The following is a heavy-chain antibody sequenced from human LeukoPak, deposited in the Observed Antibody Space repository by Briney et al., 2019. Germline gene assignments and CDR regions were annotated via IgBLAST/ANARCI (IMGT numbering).Heavy chain of an antibody. Sequence: GGSLKIPFKGSGYSFTSLWIGWVRQMHGKGPEWVGIIYPGDSDTRYSPSFQGQVPISANKYISTALLQWSSLKAAETAMYYCAREAYSSSGFDYWGQGTLVTVSS. CDR1: GYSFTSLW. CDR2: IYPGDSDT. V-gene: IGHV5-51*01. CDR3: AREAYSSSGFDY. J-gene: IGHJ4*02. D-gene: IGHD6-6*01.